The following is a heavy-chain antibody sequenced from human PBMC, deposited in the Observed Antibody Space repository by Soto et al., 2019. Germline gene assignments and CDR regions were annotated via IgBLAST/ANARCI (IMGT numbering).Heavy chain of an antibody. CDR3: ARESHDILTGPPWVWYFDL. CDR2: INDRGSI. J-gene: IGHJ2*01. V-gene: IGHV4-34*01. CDR1: GGSFSGYY. D-gene: IGHD3-9*01. Sequence: QVQLQQWGAGPLRPLETLSLTCSVSGGSFSGYYWAWIHQSPGKGLEWIGEINDRGSINYNPSLKSRVSISVDTSKNHYSLNLRSVTAADTAVYYCARESHDILTGPPWVWYFDLWGRGTLVTVSS.